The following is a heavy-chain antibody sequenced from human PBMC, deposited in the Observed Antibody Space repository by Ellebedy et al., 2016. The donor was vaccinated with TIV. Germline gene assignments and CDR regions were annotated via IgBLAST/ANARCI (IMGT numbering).Heavy chain of an antibody. V-gene: IGHV3-21*01. D-gene: IGHD3/OR15-3a*01. CDR2: ISSSSSYI. CDR1: GFTFSSYS. J-gene: IGHJ6*02. CDR3: ARVGGDWVEDYYYYGMDV. Sequence: GGSLRLSXAASGFTFSSYSMNWVRQAPGKGLEWVSSISSSSSYIYYADSVKGRFTISRDNAKNSLYLQMNSLRAEDTAVYCCARVGGDWVEDYYYYGMDVWGQGTTVTVSS.